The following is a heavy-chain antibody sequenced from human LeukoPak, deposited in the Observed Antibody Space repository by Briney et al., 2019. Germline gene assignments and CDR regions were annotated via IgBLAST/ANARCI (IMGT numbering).Heavy chain of an antibody. Sequence: PGGSLRLSCAASGFTFSSYAMSWVRQAPGKGREWVSAISGSGGTTYYADSVKGRFTISRDNSKNTLYLKMNSLRAEETAVYYRAKKKNWGLYAFDIWGQGTMVTVSS. CDR1: GFTFSSYA. CDR2: ISGSGGTT. J-gene: IGHJ3*02. V-gene: IGHV3-23*01. D-gene: IGHD7-27*01. CDR3: AKKKNWGLYAFDI.